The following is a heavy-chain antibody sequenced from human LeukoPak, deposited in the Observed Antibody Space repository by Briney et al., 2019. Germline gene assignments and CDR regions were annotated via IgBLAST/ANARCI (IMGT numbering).Heavy chain of an antibody. Sequence: SETLSLTCTVSGGSISSYYWSWLRQPPGKGLEGMGYIYYSGSTNYNPSPTSRVTISVDTSKNQFSLKLSSVTAPDTAVYYCAREGYGSGSYPFDPWGQGTLVTVSS. J-gene: IGHJ5*02. CDR2: IYYSGST. CDR1: GGSISSYY. V-gene: IGHV4-59*01. CDR3: AREGYGSGSYPFDP. D-gene: IGHD3-10*01.